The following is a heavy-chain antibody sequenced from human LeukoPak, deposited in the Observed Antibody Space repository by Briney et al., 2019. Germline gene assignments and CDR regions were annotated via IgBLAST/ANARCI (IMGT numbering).Heavy chain of an antibody. V-gene: IGHV3-7*01. Sequence: GGSRRLSCAASGFTFSSFYMSWDRQAPGKGLEWVANIKQDGSEKYYVDSVKGRFTISRDNAKNSLYLQMNSLRAEDTAVYYCARLPYYDFWSGYHMDVWGKGTSVTVSS. CDR1: GFTFSSFY. D-gene: IGHD3-3*01. CDR3: ARLPYYDFWSGYHMDV. CDR2: IKQDGSEK. J-gene: IGHJ6*03.